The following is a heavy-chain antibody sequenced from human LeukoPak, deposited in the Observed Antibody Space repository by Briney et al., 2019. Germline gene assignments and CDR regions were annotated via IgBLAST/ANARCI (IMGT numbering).Heavy chain of an antibody. CDR2: IYYSGST. CDR1: GGSISSGDYY. V-gene: IGHV4-30-4*01. Sequence: PSQTLSLTCTVSGGSISSGDYYWSWIRQPPGKGLEWIGYIYYSGSTYYNPSLKSRVTISVDTSKNQFSLKLSSVTAADTAVYYCARDGGYSGYDLVYWGQGTPVTVSS. D-gene: IGHD5-12*01. J-gene: IGHJ4*02. CDR3: ARDGGYSGYDLVY.